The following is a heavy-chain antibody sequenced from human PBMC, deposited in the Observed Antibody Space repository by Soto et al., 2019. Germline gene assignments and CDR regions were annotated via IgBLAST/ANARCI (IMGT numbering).Heavy chain of an antibody. CDR1: GGSISSYY. CDR2: IYYSGST. Sequence: PSETLSLTCTVSGGSISSYYWSWIRQPPGKGLEWIGYIYYSGSTNYNPSLKSRVTISVDTSKNQFSLKLSSVTAADTAVYYCASRRYDYIWGSYRFQDDYFDYWGQGTLVTVSS. V-gene: IGHV4-59*12. CDR3: ASRRYDYIWGSYRFQDDYFDY. D-gene: IGHD3-16*02. J-gene: IGHJ4*02.